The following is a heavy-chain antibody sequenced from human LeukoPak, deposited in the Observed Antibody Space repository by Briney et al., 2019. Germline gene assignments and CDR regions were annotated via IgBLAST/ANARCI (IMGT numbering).Heavy chain of an antibody. CDR1: GFTFSSYA. D-gene: IGHD2-2*01. J-gene: IGHJ4*02. CDR2: ISDSGGST. V-gene: IGHV3-23*01. Sequence: RGSLRLSCAASGFTFSSYAMSWVRQAPGKGLEWVSAISDSGGSTYYADSVKGRFTISRDNSKNTVYLQMNSLRAEDTAVYYCAKDRRGCSSTSCYYQFDYWGQGTLVTVSS. CDR3: AKDRRGCSSTSCYYQFDY.